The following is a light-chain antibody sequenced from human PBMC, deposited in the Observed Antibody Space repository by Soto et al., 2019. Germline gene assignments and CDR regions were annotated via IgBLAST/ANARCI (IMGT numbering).Light chain of an antibody. J-gene: IGKJ5*01. CDR2: GVS. Sequence: EIVMTQSPATLSVSPGERATLSCRASQSVGSNLAWYQQKPGQAPTLXXYGVSTRATGIPARFSGSGSGTEFALTISSLQSEDFAVYYGQQYKRWPAITFGQGTRLEI. CDR3: QQYKRWPAIT. V-gene: IGKV3D-15*01. CDR1: QSVGSN.